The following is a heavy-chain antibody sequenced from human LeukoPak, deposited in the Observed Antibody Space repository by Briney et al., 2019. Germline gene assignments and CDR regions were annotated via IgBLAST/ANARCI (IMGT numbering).Heavy chain of an antibody. CDR2: IYYSGST. D-gene: IGHD3-9*01. CDR3: AKDLGRGDILTGYYSDY. Sequence: SETLSLTCTVSGGSISSSSYYWGWIRQPPGKGLEWIGSIYYSGSTYYNPSLKSRVTISVDTSKNQFSLKLSSVTAADTAVYYCAKDLGRGDILTGYYSDYWGQGTLVTVSS. J-gene: IGHJ4*02. V-gene: IGHV4-39*02. CDR1: GGSISSSSYY.